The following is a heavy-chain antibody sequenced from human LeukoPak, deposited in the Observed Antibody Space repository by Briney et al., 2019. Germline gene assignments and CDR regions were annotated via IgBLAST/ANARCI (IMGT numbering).Heavy chain of an antibody. Sequence: EASVMVSCKASGYTFTGYYMHWVRQAPGQGLEWMGWINPNSGGTNYAQKFQGRVTMTRDTSISTAYMELSRLRSDDTAVYYCARDRGVSTYDDSSGYSSWFDPWGQGTLVTVSS. CDR1: GYTFTGYY. CDR2: INPNSGGT. V-gene: IGHV1-2*02. CDR3: ARDRGVSTYDDSSGYSSWFDP. J-gene: IGHJ5*02. D-gene: IGHD3-22*01.